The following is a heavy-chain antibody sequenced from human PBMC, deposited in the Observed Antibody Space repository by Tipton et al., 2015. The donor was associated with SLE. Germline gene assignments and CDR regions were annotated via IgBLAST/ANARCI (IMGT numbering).Heavy chain of an antibody. Sequence: TLSLTCTVSGGPISSGSYYWSWIRQPAGKGLEWIGRIYTSGSTNYNPSLKSRVTISVDTSKNQFSLKLSSVTAADTAVYYCARVTNYYDSSGYDESPYYFDYWGQGTLVTVSS. J-gene: IGHJ4*02. CDR3: ARVTNYYDSSGYDESPYYFDY. CDR1: GGPISSGSYY. CDR2: IYTSGST. D-gene: IGHD3-22*01. V-gene: IGHV4-61*02.